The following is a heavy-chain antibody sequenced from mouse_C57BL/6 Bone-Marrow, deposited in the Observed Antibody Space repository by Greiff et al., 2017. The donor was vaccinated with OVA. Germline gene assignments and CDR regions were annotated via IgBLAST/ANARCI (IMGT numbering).Heavy chain of an antibody. CDR2: SRNKANDYTT. CDR3: AREGI. V-gene: IGHV7-1*01. Sequence: EVQLVESGGGLVQSGRSLRLSCATSGFTFSDFYMEWVRQAPGKGLEWIAASRNKANDYTTEYSASVKGRFIVSRDTSQSILYLQMSALRAEDTAVYYCAREGIWGQGTSVTVSS. J-gene: IGHJ4*01. CDR1: GFTFSDFY.